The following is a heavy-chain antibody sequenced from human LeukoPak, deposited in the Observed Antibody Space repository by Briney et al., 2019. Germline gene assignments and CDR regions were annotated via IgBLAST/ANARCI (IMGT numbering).Heavy chain of an antibody. V-gene: IGHV5-51*01. CDR2: IYPGDSNT. CDR3: ARHGVMDTNIYNWFDP. J-gene: IGHJ5*02. Sequence: GESLKISCKGSGYSFTSHWIGWVRQMPGKGLEWMGIIYPGDSNTRYSPSFQGQVIISADKSISTAYLQWSSLKASDTAMYYCARHGVMDTNIYNWFDPWGQGTLVTVSS. CDR1: GYSFTSHW. D-gene: IGHD5-18*01.